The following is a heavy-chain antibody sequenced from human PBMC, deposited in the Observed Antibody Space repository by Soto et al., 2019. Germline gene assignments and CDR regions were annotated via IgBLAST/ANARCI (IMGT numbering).Heavy chain of an antibody. CDR3: ARTLPPIVVVPAATYYYYYMDV. J-gene: IGHJ6*03. D-gene: IGHD2-2*01. CDR1: GGSFSGYY. V-gene: IGHV4-34*01. Sequence: SETLSLTCAVYGGSFSGYYWSWIRQPPGKGLEWIGEINHSGSTNYNPSLKSRVTISVDTSKNQFSLKLSSVTAADTAVYYCARTLPPIVVVPAATYYYYYMDVWGKGTTVTVSS. CDR2: INHSGST.